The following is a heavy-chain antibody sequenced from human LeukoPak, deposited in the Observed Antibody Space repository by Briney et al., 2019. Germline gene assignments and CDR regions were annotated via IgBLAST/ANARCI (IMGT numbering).Heavy chain of an antibody. CDR2: IYSGGST. CDR1: GFTFSTYT. V-gene: IGHV3-53*01. J-gene: IGHJ4*02. Sequence: GGSLRLSCAASGFTFSTYTMYWVRHPPGKGLEWVSVIYSGGSTYYADSVKGRFTISRDNSKNTLYLQMNSLRAEDTAVYYCVRGFSSTYFSDPFDYWGQGTLVTVSS. D-gene: IGHD2-2*01. CDR3: VRGFSSTYFSDPFDY.